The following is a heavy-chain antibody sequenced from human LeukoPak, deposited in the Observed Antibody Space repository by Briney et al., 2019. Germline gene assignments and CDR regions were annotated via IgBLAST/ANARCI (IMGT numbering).Heavy chain of an antibody. CDR3: ARESETSGWYDY. Sequence: GGSLRLSCAAPGFIFGNYAIHWVRQAPGKGLEWVSLISGDGGSTFYADSVKGRFTISRDNSKNSLSLQMSSLRSEDTALYYCARESETSGWYDYWGQGTLVTVSS. D-gene: IGHD6-19*01. J-gene: IGHJ4*02. CDR2: ISGDGGST. V-gene: IGHV3-43*02. CDR1: GFIFGNYA.